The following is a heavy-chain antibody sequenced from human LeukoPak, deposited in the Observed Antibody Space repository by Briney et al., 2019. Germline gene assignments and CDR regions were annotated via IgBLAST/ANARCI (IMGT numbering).Heavy chain of an antibody. CDR3: ARESRGSGHWAGFDF. D-gene: IGHD7-27*01. CDR1: GYTFSDHY. Sequence: ASVKVSCKTSGYTFSDHYVQWLRQAPRQGLEWMGWINPKSGDTSSAPKFRGRVTLTRDTSISSAYLELTGLTSDDTAIYYCARESRGSGHWAGFDFWGQGALVTVSS. CDR2: INPKSGDT. V-gene: IGHV1-2*02. J-gene: IGHJ4*02.